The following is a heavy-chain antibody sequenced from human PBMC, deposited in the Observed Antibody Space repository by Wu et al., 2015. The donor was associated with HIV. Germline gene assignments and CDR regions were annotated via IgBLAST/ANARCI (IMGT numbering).Heavy chain of an antibody. V-gene: IGHV1-69*12. CDR3: ASSGPDYYDSSGYSYNAAFDI. Sequence: QVQLVQSGAEVKKPGSSVKVSCKASGGTFSSYAISWVRQAPGQGLEWMGGIIPIFGTANYAQKFQGRVTITADESTSTAYMELSSLRSEDTAVYYCASSGPDYYDSSGYSYNAAFDIWGQGTMVTVSS. J-gene: IGHJ3*02. CDR1: GGTFSSYA. CDR2: IIPIFGTA. D-gene: IGHD3-22*01.